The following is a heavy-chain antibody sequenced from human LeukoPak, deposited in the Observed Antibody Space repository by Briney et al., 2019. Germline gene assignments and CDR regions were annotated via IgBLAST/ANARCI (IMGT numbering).Heavy chain of an antibody. CDR3: ARGPLYGDHYMDV. V-gene: IGHV4-30-4*07. J-gene: IGHJ6*03. D-gene: IGHD4-17*01. CDR1: GGSISSGGYS. CDR2: IYYSGST. Sequence: SETLSLTCAVSGGSISSGGYSWSWIRQPPGKGLEWIGYIYYSGSTYYNPSLKSRVTISVDTSKNQFSLKLSSVTAADTAVYYCARGPLYGDHYMDVWGKGTTVTVSS.